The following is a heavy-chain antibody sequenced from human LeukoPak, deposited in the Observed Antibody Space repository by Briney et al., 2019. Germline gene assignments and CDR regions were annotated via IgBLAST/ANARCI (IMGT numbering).Heavy chain of an antibody. CDR2: IYYSGST. Sequence: SETLSLTCTVSGGSINDITYYWGWIRQPPGKGLEWIGSIYYSGSTYYNPSLKSRVTISVDTSKNQFSLKLSSVTAADRAVYYCARGGGSGSYYYYYYYMDVWGKGTTVTISS. CDR3: ARGGGSGSYYYYYYYMDV. D-gene: IGHD3-10*01. J-gene: IGHJ6*03. V-gene: IGHV4-39*01. CDR1: GGSINDITYY.